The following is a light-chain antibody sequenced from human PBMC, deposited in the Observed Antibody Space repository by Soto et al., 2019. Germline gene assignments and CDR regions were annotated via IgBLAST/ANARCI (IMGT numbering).Light chain of an antibody. Sequence: EIVMTQSPSRLSVAPGERATLSCRASQNVNSNLALYQQKPGQAPRFLIYGASTRATGIPARFSGSGSGTEFTLTISSLEPEDFALYYCQQRSNWPITFGQGTRLETK. J-gene: IGKJ5*01. CDR2: GAS. V-gene: IGKV3-15*01. CDR3: QQRSNWPIT. CDR1: QNVNSN.